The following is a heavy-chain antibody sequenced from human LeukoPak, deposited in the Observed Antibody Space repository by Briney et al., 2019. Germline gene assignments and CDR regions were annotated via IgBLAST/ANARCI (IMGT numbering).Heavy chain of an antibody. CDR3: ARDISPPNWFDP. D-gene: IGHD3-9*01. V-gene: IGHV1-18*01. CDR2: IGAYNGNT. J-gene: IGHJ5*02. Sequence: ASVKVSCKASGYTFTNYGISWVRQAPGQGLEWMGWIGAYNGNTNYAQKLQGRVTMTTDTSTSTAYMELRSLRSDDTAVYYCARDISPPNWFDPWGQGTLVTVSS. CDR1: GYTFTNYG.